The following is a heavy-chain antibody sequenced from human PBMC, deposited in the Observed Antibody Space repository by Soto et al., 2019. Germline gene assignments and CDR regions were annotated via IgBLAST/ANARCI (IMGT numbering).Heavy chain of an antibody. V-gene: IGHV4-31*03. CDR1: GGSISSGGYY. D-gene: IGHD6-19*01. CDR2: IYYSGST. Sequence: SSETLSLTCTVSGGSISSGGYYWSWIRQHPGKGLEWIGYIYYSGSTYYNPSLKSRVTISVDTSKNQFSLKLSSVTAADTAVYYCARDLGYSSGWYTDYYYYYGMDVWGQGTTVTVSS. J-gene: IGHJ6*02. CDR3: ARDLGYSSGWYTDYYYYYGMDV.